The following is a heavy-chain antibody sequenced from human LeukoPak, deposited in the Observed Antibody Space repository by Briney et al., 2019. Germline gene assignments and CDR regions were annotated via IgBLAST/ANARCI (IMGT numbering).Heavy chain of an antibody. CDR1: GGSISSYY. V-gene: IGHV4-59*01. CDR2: IYYSGST. D-gene: IGHD3-22*01. J-gene: IGHJ5*02. Sequence: KPSETLSLTCTVSGGSISSYYWSWIRQPPGKGLEWIGYIYYSGSTNYNPSLKSRVTISVDTSKNQFSLKLSSVTAADTAVYYCARVTHYYDSSGYLFDWFDPWGQGTLVTVSS. CDR3: ARVTHYYDSSGYLFDWFDP.